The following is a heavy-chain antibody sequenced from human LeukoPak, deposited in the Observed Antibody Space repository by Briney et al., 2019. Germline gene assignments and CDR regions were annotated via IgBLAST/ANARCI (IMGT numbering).Heavy chain of an antibody. V-gene: IGHV3-30-3*01. Sequence: GGSLRLSCAASGFTFSSYAMHWVRQAPGKGLEWVAVISYDGSNKYYADSVKGRFTISRGNSKNTLYLQMNSLRAEDTAVYYCARDSSSSYYFDYWGQGTLVTVSS. J-gene: IGHJ4*02. D-gene: IGHD6-6*01. CDR3: ARDSSSSYYFDY. CDR1: GFTFSSYA. CDR2: ISYDGSNK.